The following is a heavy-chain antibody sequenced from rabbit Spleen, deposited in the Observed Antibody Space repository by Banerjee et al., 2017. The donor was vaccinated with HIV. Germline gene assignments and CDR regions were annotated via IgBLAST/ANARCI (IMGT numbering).Heavy chain of an antibody. J-gene: IGHJ4*01. CDR1: GFSFSSNA. D-gene: IGHD6-1*01. V-gene: IGHV1S40*01. Sequence: QSLEESGGGLVQPGASLTLTCTASGFSFSSNAMCWVRQAPGKGLEWIACINIVTGKAVYARWAKGRFIMSRTSSTTVTLQMTSPADTATYFCTRPGYEGYGFNLWGQGTLVTVS. CDR3: TRPGYEGYGFNL. CDR2: INIVTGKA.